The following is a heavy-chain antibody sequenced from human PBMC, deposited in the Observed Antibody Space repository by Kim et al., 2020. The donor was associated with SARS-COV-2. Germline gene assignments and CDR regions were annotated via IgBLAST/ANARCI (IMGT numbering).Heavy chain of an antibody. J-gene: IGHJ5*02. D-gene: IGHD2-2*01. CDR1: GFSFSTYA. CDR2: VGGTGADT. CDR3: VRMGHEYQLAYIGNWFDP. V-gene: IGHV3-23*01. Sequence: GGSLRLSCAASGFSFSTYAMTWVRQAPGKGLEWLSAVGGTGADTYYADSVKGRFTVSRDNSRDTLYLQMNSLRAEDTALYYCVRMGHEYQLAYIGNWFDPWGQGPLVTVSS.